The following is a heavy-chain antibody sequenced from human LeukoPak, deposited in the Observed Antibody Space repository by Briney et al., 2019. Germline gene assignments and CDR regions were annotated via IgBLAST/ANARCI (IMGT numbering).Heavy chain of an antibody. D-gene: IGHD6-19*01. CDR1: GGTFSSYA. CDR3: ARSRGLGIAVATNRGGIYYFDY. CDR2: IIPIFGTA. Sequence: SVKVSCKASGGTFSSYAISWVRQAPGQGLEWMGGIIPIFGTANYAQKFQGRVTITADESTSTAYMELSSLRSEDTAVYYCARSRGLGIAVATNRGGIYYFDYWGQGALVTVSS. J-gene: IGHJ4*02. V-gene: IGHV1-69*13.